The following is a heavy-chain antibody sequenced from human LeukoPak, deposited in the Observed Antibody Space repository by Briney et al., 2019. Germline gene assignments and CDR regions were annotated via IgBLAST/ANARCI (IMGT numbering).Heavy chain of an antibody. J-gene: IGHJ6*02. CDR2: IDWDDDK. Sequence: SGPTLVNPTQTLTLTCTFSGFSLSTSGMCVSWIRQPPGKALEWLARIDWDDDKYYITSLKTRLTISKDTSKNQVVLTMTNMDPVDTATYYCARIDYYDSSGRFGSYYYGMDVWGQGTTVTVSS. D-gene: IGHD3-22*01. CDR1: GFSLSTSGMC. V-gene: IGHV2-70*11. CDR3: ARIDYYDSSGRFGSYYYGMDV.